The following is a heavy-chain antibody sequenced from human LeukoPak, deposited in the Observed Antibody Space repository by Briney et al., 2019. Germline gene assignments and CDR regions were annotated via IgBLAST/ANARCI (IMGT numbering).Heavy chain of an antibody. J-gene: IGHJ6*02. Sequence: SETLSLTCTVSGGSISSYYWSWIRQPPGKGLEWIGYIYYSGSTNYNPSLKSRVTISVDTSKNQFSLTLSSVTAADTAVYYCARWRTTEGYYYGMDVWGQGTTVTVSS. CDR3: ARWRTTEGYYYGMDV. D-gene: IGHD1-1*01. V-gene: IGHV4-59*01. CDR1: GGSISSYY. CDR2: IYYSGST.